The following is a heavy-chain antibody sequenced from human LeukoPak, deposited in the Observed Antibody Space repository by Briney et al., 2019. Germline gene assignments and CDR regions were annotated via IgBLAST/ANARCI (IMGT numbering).Heavy chain of an antibody. V-gene: IGHV4-38-2*02. CDR1: GGSISSGYY. J-gene: IGHJ6*03. D-gene: IGHD6-19*01. CDR3: ARTRSYYMDV. CDR2: IYHSGST. Sequence: KPSETLSLTCSVSGGSISSGYYWGWIRQPPGKGLEWIGSIYHSGSTYYNPSLKSRVTISVDTSKNQFSLTLSSVTAADTAVYYCARTRSYYMDVWAKGTTVTVSS.